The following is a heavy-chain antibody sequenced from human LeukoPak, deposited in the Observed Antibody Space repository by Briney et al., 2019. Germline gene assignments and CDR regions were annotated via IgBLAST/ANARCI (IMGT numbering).Heavy chain of an antibody. CDR3: ARDKGTSYLSSFDY. V-gene: IGHV3-49*03. J-gene: IGHJ4*02. CDR1: GFTFGDYA. CDR2: IRSKTYGGTT. Sequence: GGSLRLSCTASGFTFGDYAMSWFRQAPGKGLEWVGFIRSKTYGGTTEYAASVKGRFTISRDDSQSIAYLQMNSLRAADTAVYYCARDKGTSYLSSFDYWGQGTLVTVSS. D-gene: IGHD6-6*01.